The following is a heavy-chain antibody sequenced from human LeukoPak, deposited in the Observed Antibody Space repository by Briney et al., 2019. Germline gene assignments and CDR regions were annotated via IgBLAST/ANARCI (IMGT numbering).Heavy chain of an antibody. J-gene: IGHJ1*01. Sequence: GASVKVSCKASRGTFSSYALSWVRQAPGQGVEWVGRIIPIVGIGNYAQKFQGRVTITADKSTSTAYMELSSLRSEDTAVYYCAKDWQQLRQLIEYFQHWGQGTLVTVSS. CDR3: AKDWQQLRQLIEYFQH. V-gene: IGHV1-69*04. CDR2: IIPIVGIG. D-gene: IGHD6-13*01. CDR1: RGTFSSYA.